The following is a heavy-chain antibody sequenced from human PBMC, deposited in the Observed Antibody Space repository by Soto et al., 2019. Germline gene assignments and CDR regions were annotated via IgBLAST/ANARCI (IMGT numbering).Heavy chain of an antibody. Sequence: ASVKVSCKASGYTFTGYYVNWARQAPGQGLEWMGWINPDNGVPNYAQKFQGRVTLSRDTSINTAYMELSQLTSDDTAMYYCAGTDYLFSTLTYYFDYWGQGTLVTVSS. CDR2: INPDNGVP. V-gene: IGHV1-2*02. J-gene: IGHJ4*02. CDR3: AGTDYLFSTLTYYFDY. CDR1: GYTFTGYY. D-gene: IGHD3-16*01.